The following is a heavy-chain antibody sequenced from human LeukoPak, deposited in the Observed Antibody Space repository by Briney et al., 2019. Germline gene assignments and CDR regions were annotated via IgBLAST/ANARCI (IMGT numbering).Heavy chain of an antibody. CDR2: INTYNGNT. V-gene: IGHV1-18*01. D-gene: IGHD2-2*01. J-gene: IGHJ1*01. Sequence: ASVKVSCKASGYTFTSYGISWVRQAPGQGLEWLGWINTYNGNTNYAQKVQDRVTMTTDTSTSTAYMELRSLRSDDTAVYYCAREGYCNSGSCYRGDFQYWGQGTLVTVSS. CDR1: GYTFTSYG. CDR3: AREGYCNSGSCYRGDFQY.